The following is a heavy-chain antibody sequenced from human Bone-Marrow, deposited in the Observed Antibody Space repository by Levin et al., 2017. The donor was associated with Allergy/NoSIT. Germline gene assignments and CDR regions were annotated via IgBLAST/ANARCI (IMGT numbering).Heavy chain of an antibody. D-gene: IGHD3-22*01. CDR1: GFTFSDYY. Sequence: GGSLRLSCEASGFTFSDYYMSWIRQAPGKGLEWFSYITSRGNTIYYSDSVKGRFTISRDNAKKSLYLQMNGLRAEDTAVYFCARGLYYYDSSALEGFDIWGQGTRVTVSP. CDR3: ARGLYYYDSSALEGFDI. CDR2: ITSRGNTI. V-gene: IGHV3-11*01. J-gene: IGHJ3*02.